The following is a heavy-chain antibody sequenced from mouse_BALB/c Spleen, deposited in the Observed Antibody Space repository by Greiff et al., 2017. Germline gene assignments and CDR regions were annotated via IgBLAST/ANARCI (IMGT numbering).Heavy chain of an antibody. V-gene: IGHV5-9-4*01. CDR2: ISSGGSYT. Sequence: EVQLVESGGGLVKPGGSLKLSCAASGFTFSSYAMSWVRQSPEKRLEWVAEISSGGSYTYYPDTVTGRFTISRDNAKNTLDLEMSSLRSEDTAMYYCARVRGASWFAYGGQGTLVTVSA. J-gene: IGHJ3*01. CDR3: ARVRGASWFAY. CDR1: GFTFSSYA.